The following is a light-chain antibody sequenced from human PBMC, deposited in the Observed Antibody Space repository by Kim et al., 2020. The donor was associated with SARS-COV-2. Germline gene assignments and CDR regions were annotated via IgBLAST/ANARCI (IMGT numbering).Light chain of an antibody. J-gene: IGLJ3*02. CDR1: SSDVGGYNY. CDR3: GSYTSSNTLV. Sequence: QSALTQPASVSESPGQSITISCAGSSSDVGGYNYVSWHQQHPGKAPKFMIYDVSKRPSGVSNRFSGSKSGNTASLTISGLQAEDEADYYCGSYTSSNTLVFGGGTQLTVL. V-gene: IGLV2-14*01. CDR2: DVS.